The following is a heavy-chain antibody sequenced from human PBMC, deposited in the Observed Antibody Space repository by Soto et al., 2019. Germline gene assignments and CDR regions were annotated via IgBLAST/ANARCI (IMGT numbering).Heavy chain of an antibody. D-gene: IGHD4-4*01. J-gene: IGHJ4*02. CDR3: AKDKLYSNYEHYFDY. CDR1: GFTFENYA. CDR2: ISWHSGNI. V-gene: IGHV3-9*01. Sequence: EVQLVESGGGLVQPGRSLRLSCAASGFTFENYAMHWVRQAPGKGLEWVSGISWHSGNIGYADSERGRFTISRDNAKNSLYLQMNSLRPEDTGLYYCAKDKLYSNYEHYFDYWGQGTLVTVSS.